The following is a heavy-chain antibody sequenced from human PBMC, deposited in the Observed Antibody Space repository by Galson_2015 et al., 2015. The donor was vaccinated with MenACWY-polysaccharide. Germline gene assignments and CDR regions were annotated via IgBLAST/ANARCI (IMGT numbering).Heavy chain of an antibody. Sequence: PRLSCSASGLTFNNSGMHWVRQAPGKGLVGEAGMSYDGRNKHYADSVKGRFTISRDNSKNTLYLQLNSLRAEDTAVYYCARPALSNDDVWSCYWVGNWGQGTLVTVSS. CDR1: GLTFNNSG. D-gene: IGHD3-3*01. V-gene: IGHV3-30*03. CDR3: ARPALSNDDVWSCYWVGN. CDR2: MSYDGRNK. J-gene: IGHJ4*02.